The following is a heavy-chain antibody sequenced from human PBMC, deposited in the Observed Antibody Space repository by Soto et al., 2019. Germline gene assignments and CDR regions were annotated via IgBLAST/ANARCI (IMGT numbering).Heavy chain of an antibody. Sequence: SETLSLTCAVYGGSFSGYYWSWIRQPPGKGLEWIGEINHSGSTNYNPSLKGRVTISVDTSKNQFSLKLSSVTAADTAVYYCATLMVRGIPANWFDPWGQGTLVTVSS. V-gene: IGHV4-34*01. CDR1: GGSFSGYY. J-gene: IGHJ5*02. CDR2: INHSGST. CDR3: ATLMVRGIPANWFDP. D-gene: IGHD3-10*01.